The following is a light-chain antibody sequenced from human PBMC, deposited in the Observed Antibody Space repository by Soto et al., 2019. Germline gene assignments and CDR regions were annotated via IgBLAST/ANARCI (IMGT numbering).Light chain of an antibody. V-gene: IGKV3-15*01. CDR1: QSISSN. CDR3: QQYSQWPLT. CDR2: GAS. Sequence: EIVLTQSPGTLSLSPGERATLSCRASQSISSNYLAWYQQKPGQAPRLLIYGASTRATGIPARFSGSGSGTEFTLTISTLQSEDFAVYYCQQYSQWPLTFGGGTKVDIK. J-gene: IGKJ4*01.